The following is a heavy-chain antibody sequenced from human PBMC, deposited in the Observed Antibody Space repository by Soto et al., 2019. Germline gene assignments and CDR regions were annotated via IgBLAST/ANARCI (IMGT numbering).Heavy chain of an antibody. CDR2: FNPILSFS. J-gene: IGHJ5*02. Sequence: SVKVSCKASGDTFNFYTINWVRQAPGLGLEWMGRFNPILSFSNSALKFQGRVTLTADKSTSTAYMVLSSLRSDDTAMYYCARGSRTDGWFDPWGQGTLVTVSS. V-gene: IGHV1-69*02. CDR1: GDTFNFYT. CDR3: ARGSRTDGWFDP.